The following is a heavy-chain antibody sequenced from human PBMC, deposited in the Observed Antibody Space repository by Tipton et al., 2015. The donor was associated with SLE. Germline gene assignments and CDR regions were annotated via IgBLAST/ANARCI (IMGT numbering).Heavy chain of an antibody. V-gene: IGHV5-51*03. J-gene: IGHJ6*02. CDR3: ARGSGWSEYYGMDV. D-gene: IGHD6-19*01. CDR1: GYSFTTYW. Sequence: QLVQSGAEVKKPGESLKISCKASGYSFTTYWIGWVRQMPGKGLEWMGIVYPGDSDARDSPSLQGQVTISADKAINTAYLQWSSLKASDTAIYYCARGSGWSEYYGMDVWGQGTTVTVSS. CDR2: VYPGDSDA.